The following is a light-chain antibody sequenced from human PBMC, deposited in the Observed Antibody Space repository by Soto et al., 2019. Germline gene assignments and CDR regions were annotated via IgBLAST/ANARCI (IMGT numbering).Light chain of an antibody. CDR1: QSINSY. Sequence: EIVLTQSPATLSLSPGERATLSCRASQSINSYLAWYQQKAGQAPRLLIYDASNRATGIPARFSGSGSGTDFTLTISSLEPEEFAVYYCQQRNDWPITFGQGTRLEIK. CDR2: DAS. V-gene: IGKV3-11*01. CDR3: QQRNDWPIT. J-gene: IGKJ5*01.